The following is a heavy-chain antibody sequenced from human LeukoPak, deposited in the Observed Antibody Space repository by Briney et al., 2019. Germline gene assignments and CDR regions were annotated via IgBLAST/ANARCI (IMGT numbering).Heavy chain of an antibody. D-gene: IGHD1-26*01. CDR1: GRSISSSSYY. J-gene: IGHJ4*02. V-gene: IGHV4-39*01. CDR2: IYYSGST. Sequence: PSETLSLTCTVSGRSISSSSYYWGWIRQPPGKGLEWIGSIYYSGSTYYNPSLKSRVTISVDTSKNQFSLKRSSVTAADTAVYYCARASGSYAPVFDYWGQGTLVTVSS. CDR3: ARASGSYAPVFDY.